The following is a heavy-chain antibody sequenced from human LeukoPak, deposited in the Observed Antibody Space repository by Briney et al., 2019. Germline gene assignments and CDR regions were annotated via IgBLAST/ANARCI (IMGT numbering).Heavy chain of an antibody. J-gene: IGHJ4*02. D-gene: IGHD6-19*01. V-gene: IGHV3-30*18. CDR1: GFTFSSYG. CDR2: ISYDGSNK. CDR3: AKDSYSGGWHFDY. Sequence: GGSLRLSCAASGFTFSSYGMHWVRQAPGKGLEWVAVISYDGSNKYYADSVKGRFTISRDNSKNTLYLQMNSLRAEDTAVYYCAKDSYSGGWHFDYWGQGTLVTVSS.